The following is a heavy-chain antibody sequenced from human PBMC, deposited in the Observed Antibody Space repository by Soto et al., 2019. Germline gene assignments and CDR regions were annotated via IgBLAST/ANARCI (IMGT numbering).Heavy chain of an antibody. J-gene: IGHJ4*02. CDR3: ARDLNPSGTEDY. Sequence: QVQLVQSGAEVRKPGCSVKVSCKTPGDTFTFRRYSISWVRQAPGQGLEWMGGINPIFGTTHYAEKFQGRLTITADTSTYTAYMELSSLRSDDTAVYYCARDLNPSGTEDYWGQGTLVTVSS. V-gene: IGHV1-69*06. D-gene: IGHD2-2*01. CDR2: INPIFGTT. CDR1: GDTFTFRRYS.